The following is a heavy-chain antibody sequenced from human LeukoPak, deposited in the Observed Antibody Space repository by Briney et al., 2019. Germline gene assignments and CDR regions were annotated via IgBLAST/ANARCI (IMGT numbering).Heavy chain of an antibody. Sequence: ASVKPSCKVSGYALTELSMHWVRQAPGEGLEWVGGFDLEDGETNYAQKFQGRVTMAEDTSTDPAYMELSSVRSEDTAVYYCATGFGEAMVRGVITPGAFYYRGQRALVTV. CDR1: GYALTELS. D-gene: IGHD3-10*01. V-gene: IGHV1-24*01. J-gene: IGHJ4*02. CDR3: ATGFGEAMVRGVITPGAFYY. CDR2: FDLEDGET.